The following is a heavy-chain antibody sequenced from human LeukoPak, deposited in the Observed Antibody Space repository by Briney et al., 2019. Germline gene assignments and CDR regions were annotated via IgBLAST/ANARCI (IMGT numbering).Heavy chain of an antibody. CDR2: IIPIFGIA. J-gene: IGHJ5*02. Sequence: SVKVSCEASGGTFSSYAISWVRQAPGQGLEWMGGIIPIFGIANYAQKFQGRVTITADKSTSTAYMELSSLRSEDPGVYYCARGLSEALWSGYHRFDPWGQGPVVTVSS. V-gene: IGHV1-69*10. D-gene: IGHD3-3*01. CDR1: GGTFSSYA. CDR3: ARGLSEALWSGYHRFDP.